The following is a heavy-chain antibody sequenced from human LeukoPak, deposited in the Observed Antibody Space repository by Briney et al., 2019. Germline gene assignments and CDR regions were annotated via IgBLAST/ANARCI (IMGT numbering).Heavy chain of an antibody. CDR1: GGTFSSYA. Sequence: SVKVSCKASGGTFSSYAISWVRQPPGQGLEWMGRINPSFGRTNYAQKFQGRVTITTDESTSTAYMELSSLRSEDTAVYYCARDISLGYSSGWYWGSFDYWGQGTLVTVSS. V-gene: IGHV1-69*05. CDR3: ARDISLGYSSGWYWGSFDY. CDR2: INPSFGRT. D-gene: IGHD6-19*01. J-gene: IGHJ4*02.